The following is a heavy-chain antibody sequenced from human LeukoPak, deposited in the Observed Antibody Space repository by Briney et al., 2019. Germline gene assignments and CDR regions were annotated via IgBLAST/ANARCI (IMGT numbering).Heavy chain of an antibody. CDR2: IYYSGST. D-gene: IGHD6-19*01. Sequence: SETLSLTCTVSGGSISSYYWSWIRQPPGKGLEWIGYIYYSGSTNYNPSLKSRVTISVDTCKNQFSLKLSSVTAADTAVYYCARGAGYSSGWYDFDYWGQGTLVTVSS. CDR1: GGSISSYY. V-gene: IGHV4-59*01. CDR3: ARGAGYSSGWYDFDY. J-gene: IGHJ4*02.